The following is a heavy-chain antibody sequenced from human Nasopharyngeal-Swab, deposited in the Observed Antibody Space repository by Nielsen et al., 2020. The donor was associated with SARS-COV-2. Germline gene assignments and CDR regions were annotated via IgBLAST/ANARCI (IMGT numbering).Heavy chain of an antibody. V-gene: IGHV3-7*01. CDR2: IKKDGSEK. CDR3: ARDSKPGGGYYSLYYYNYYGMDV. J-gene: IGHJ6*02. D-gene: IGHD3-22*01. CDR1: GFTFSSYW. Sequence: GGSLRLSCAASGFTFSSYWMSWVRQAPGKGLEWVANIKKDGSEKYYVDSVKGRFTISRDNAKNSLYLQMNSLRAEDTAVYYCARDSKPGGGYYSLYYYNYYGMDVWGQGTTVTVSS.